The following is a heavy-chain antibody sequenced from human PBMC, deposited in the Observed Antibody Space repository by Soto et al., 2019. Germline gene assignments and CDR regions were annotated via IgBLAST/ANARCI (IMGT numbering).Heavy chain of an antibody. Sequence: SQTLSPTCVISGDSVSSNSAAWNWIRQSPSRGLEWLGRTYYRSKWYNDYAVSVKSRITINPDTSKNQLSLQLNSVTPEDRAVYYCARDPVTMIRGRPDYGMDVWGEETTVPVST. V-gene: IGHV6-1*01. CDR2: TYYRSKWYN. J-gene: IGHJ6*04. D-gene: IGHD3-10*01. CDR1: GDSVSSNSAA. CDR3: ARDPVTMIRGRPDYGMDV.